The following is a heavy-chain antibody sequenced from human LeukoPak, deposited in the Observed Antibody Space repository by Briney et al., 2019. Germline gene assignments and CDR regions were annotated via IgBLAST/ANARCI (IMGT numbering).Heavy chain of an antibody. J-gene: IGHJ4*02. V-gene: IGHV3-21*01. D-gene: IGHD5-18*01. Sequence: GGSLRLPCAASGFTFSNYAMSWVRQAPGKGLEWVSSISSSSSYIYYADSVKGQFTISRDNAKNSLYLQMNSLRAEDTAVYYCARYSYGYFDYWGQGTLVTVSS. CDR1: GFTFSNYA. CDR3: ARYSYGYFDY. CDR2: ISSSSSYI.